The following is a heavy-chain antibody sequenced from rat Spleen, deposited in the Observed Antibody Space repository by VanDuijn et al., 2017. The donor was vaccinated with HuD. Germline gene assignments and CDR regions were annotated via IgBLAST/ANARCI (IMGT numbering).Heavy chain of an antibody. D-gene: IGHD1-11*01. CDR3: TRSYGGYSQHWFAY. J-gene: IGHJ3*01. CDR1: GFSLPSNS. Sequence: QVQLKESGPGLVQPSQTLSLTCAVSGFSLPSNSVHWVRQSPENGLEWMGGRWGDGRKDYNSALKPRLTTTRDNSKSQLFLKMNSLQADDTAIYFCTRSYGGYSQHWFAYWGQGTLVTVSS. CDR2: RWGDGRK. V-gene: IGHV2-1*01.